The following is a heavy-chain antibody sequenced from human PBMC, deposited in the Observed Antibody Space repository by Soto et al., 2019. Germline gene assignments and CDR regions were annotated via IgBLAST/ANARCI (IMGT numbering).Heavy chain of an antibody. CDR3: ARDKDRQQLGATYYYILDV. Sequence: QVQLMQSGAEVKKPGSSVKVSCKASGGTFSTSAISWVRQAPGDGLEWVGGIVPVFATPDYAQKFQGRVTISADESTTTAYLELTSLTTDDTAVYYCARDKDRQQLGATYYYILDVWRQGTAITVSS. CDR1: GGTFSTSA. J-gene: IGHJ6*02. CDR2: IVPVFATP. D-gene: IGHD3-3*02. V-gene: IGHV1-69*12.